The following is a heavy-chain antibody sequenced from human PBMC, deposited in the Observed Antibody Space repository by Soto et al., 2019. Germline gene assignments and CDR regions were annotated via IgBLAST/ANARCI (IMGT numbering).Heavy chain of an antibody. J-gene: IGHJ4*02. CDR1: GFSLSTRGVG. D-gene: IGHD6-19*01. CDR3: AHDSSGWYGLDY. V-gene: IGHV2-5*02. Sequence: SGPTLVNPTQTLTLTCTFSGFSLSTRGVGVGWIRQPPGKALEWLALIYWDDDKRYSPSLKSRLTITKDTSKNQVVLTVTNMDPVDTGTYFCAHDSSGWYGLDYWGQGIPVTGSS. CDR2: IYWDDDK.